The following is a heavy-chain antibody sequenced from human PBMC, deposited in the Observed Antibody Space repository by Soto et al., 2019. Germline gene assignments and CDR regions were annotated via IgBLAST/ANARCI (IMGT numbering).Heavy chain of an antibody. D-gene: IGHD4-4*01. CDR1: GGTFSSYA. CDR2: IIPIFGTA. CDR3: ARDRNTTVNTSYYNYGMAV. V-gene: IGHV1-69*13. J-gene: IGHJ6*02. Sequence: GASVKVSCKASGGTFSSYAISWVRQAPGQGLEWMGGIIPIFGTANYAQKFQGRVTITADESTSTAYMELSSLRSEDTAVYYCARDRNTTVNTSYYNYGMAVWGQGTKVTVSS.